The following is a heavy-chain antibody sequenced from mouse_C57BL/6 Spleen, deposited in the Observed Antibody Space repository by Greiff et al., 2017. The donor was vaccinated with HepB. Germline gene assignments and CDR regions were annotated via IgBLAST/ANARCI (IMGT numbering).Heavy chain of an antibody. D-gene: IGHD2-3*01. J-gene: IGHJ2*01. CDR2: IYPRSGNT. V-gene: IGHV1-81*01. Sequence: QVHVKQSGAELARPGASVKLSCKASGYTFTSYGISWVKQRTGQGLEWIGEIYPRSGNTYYNEKFKGKATLTADKSSSTAYMELRSLTSEDSAVYFCANRYDGYFDYWGQGTTLTVSS. CDR3: ANRYDGYFDY. CDR1: GYTFTSYG.